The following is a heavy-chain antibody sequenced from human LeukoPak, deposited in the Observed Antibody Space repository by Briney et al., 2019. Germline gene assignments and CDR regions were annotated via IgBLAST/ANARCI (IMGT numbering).Heavy chain of an antibody. CDR3: ARDFRYQDSSRYYSFDY. CDR2: LSGRSNSI. CDR1: GFTFTSYV. V-gene: IGHV3-48*02. D-gene: IGHD3-22*01. Sequence: TGGSLRLSCAASGFTFTSYVMNWLRQAPGKGLEWVSYLSGRSNSIYYAESVKGRFTISRDNAKDSLYLQMNSLRDEDTAVYYCARDFRYQDSSRYYSFDYWGQGTLVTVSS. J-gene: IGHJ4*02.